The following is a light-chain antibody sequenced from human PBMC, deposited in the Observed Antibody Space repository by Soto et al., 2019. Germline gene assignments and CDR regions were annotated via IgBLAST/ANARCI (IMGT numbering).Light chain of an antibody. CDR2: EGS. CDR1: SSDVGSYNL. J-gene: IGLJ2*01. V-gene: IGLV2-23*01. CDR3: CSYAGSSTSVVV. Sequence: QSALTQPASVSGSPGQSITISCTGTSSDVGSYNLVSWYQQHPGKAPKLMIYEGSKRPSGVSNRFSGSKSGNTGSLTISGLQAEDEADYYCCSYAGSSTSVVVFGGRTKLTVL.